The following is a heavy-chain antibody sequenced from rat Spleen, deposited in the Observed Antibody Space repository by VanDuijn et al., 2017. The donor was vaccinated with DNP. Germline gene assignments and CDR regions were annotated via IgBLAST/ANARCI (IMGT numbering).Heavy chain of an antibody. Sequence: EVQLVESGGGLVQPGRSLKLSCAASGFTFSDYYMAWVRQAPTKGLEWVAYISYDGGNTNYGDSVKGRFTISRDNAKRTLYLQMNSLRSEDMATYYCARHVLPLRVWDYWGQGVMVTVSS. CDR1: GFTFSDYY. J-gene: IGHJ2*01. D-gene: IGHD1-4*01. V-gene: IGHV5-22*01. CDR2: ISYDGGNT. CDR3: ARHVLPLRVWDY.